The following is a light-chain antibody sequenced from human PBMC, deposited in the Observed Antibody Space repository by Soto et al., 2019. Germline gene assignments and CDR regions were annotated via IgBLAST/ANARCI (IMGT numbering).Light chain of an antibody. J-gene: IGKJ1*01. CDR1: QGSSND. CDR3: IQDFNYPHT. Sequence: AIQMTQSPSSLSASVGDRVTITCRARQGSSNDLGWYQQKPGQAPTLLIYAASRLQSGVPSRFSGRGSGTDFTLTISSLKHEDFATYYCIQDFNYPHTFGKGTNVAIK. CDR2: AAS. V-gene: IGKV1-6*01.